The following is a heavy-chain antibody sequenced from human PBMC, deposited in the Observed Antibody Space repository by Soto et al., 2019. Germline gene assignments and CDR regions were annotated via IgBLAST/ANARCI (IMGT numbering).Heavy chain of an antibody. Sequence: QVQLVQSGAEVKKPGSSVKVSCKASGGTFSSYAISWVRQAPGQGLEWMGGIIPIFGTANYAQKFQGRVTITADESTSTAYRELSSLRSEDTAVYYCARVGVDSSSWTRNWFDPWGQGTLVTVSS. V-gene: IGHV1-69*01. CDR1: GGTFSSYA. J-gene: IGHJ5*02. D-gene: IGHD6-13*01. CDR2: IIPIFGTA. CDR3: ARVGVDSSSWTRNWFDP.